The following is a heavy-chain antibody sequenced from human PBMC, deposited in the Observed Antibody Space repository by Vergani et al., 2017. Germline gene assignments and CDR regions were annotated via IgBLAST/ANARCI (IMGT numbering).Heavy chain of an antibody. CDR2: ISSSSSYI. D-gene: IGHD3-22*01. Sequence: EVQLVESGGGLVKPGGGRRREGEGEGLTGRRERRKWVRQGPGKGREWGSSISSSSSYIYYADSVKGRFTISRDNAKNSLYLQMNSLRAEDTAVYYCARVITMIVVGPYYYGMDVWGQGTTVTVSS. J-gene: IGHJ6*02. V-gene: IGHV3-21*01. CDR1: GLTGRRER. CDR3: ARVITMIVVGPYYYGMDV.